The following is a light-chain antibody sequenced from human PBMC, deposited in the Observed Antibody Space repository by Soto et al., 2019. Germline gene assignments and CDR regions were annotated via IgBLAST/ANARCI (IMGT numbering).Light chain of an antibody. CDR3: MQSTQLPPT. V-gene: IGKV2D-29*02. Sequence: DVVMTPSPLSLPVDPGQPASISCKSSQSLLHITGETFLFWYLQKPGQSPQLLIYEVSTRVSGVPDRFSGSGSGTDFTLEISRVETDDVGIYYCMQSTQLPPTFGQGTRLEI. CDR2: EVS. CDR1: QSLLHITGETF. J-gene: IGKJ5*01.